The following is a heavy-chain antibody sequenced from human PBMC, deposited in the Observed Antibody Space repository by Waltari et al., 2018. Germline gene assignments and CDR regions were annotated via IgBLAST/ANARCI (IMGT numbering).Heavy chain of an antibody. D-gene: IGHD1-20*01. V-gene: IGHV4-61*02. J-gene: IGHJ4*02. CDR1: GVSISSGSYY. Sequence: QVQLQESGPGLVKPSQTLSITCTVSGVSISSGSYYWSWLRQPAGKGLDWIGRIYTSGTPNYNPALKSRVTISVATAKNQFSLKLSSVTAADTAVYYCARDGITGMYWGQGTLVTVSS. CDR3: ARDGITGMY. CDR2: IYTSGTP.